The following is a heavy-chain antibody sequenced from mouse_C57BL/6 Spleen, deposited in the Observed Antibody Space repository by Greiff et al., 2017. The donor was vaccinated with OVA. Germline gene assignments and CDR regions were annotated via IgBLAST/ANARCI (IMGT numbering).Heavy chain of an antibody. V-gene: IGHV1-64*01. J-gene: IGHJ4*01. Sequence: VQLQQPGAELVKPGASVKLSCKASGYTFTSYWMHWVKQRPGQGLEWIGMIHPNSGSTNYNEKFKSKATLTVDKSSSTAYMQRSSLTSEDSAVDDCARAGNHGAMDYWGQGTSVTVSS. CDR1: GYTFTSYW. CDR2: IHPNSGST. D-gene: IGHD2-1*01. CDR3: ARAGNHGAMDY.